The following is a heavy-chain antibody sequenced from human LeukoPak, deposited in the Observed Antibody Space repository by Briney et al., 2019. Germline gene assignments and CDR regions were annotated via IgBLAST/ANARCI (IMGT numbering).Heavy chain of an antibody. V-gene: IGHV3-30*18. CDR3: AKAKTGAIGPDY. Sequence: PGGSLRLSCAASGFTFSSYGMHWVRQAPGKGLEWVAVISYDGSNKYYADSVKGRFTIPRDNSKNTLYLQMNSLRAEDTAVYYCAKAKTGAIGPDYWGQGTLVTVSS. CDR2: ISYDGSNK. J-gene: IGHJ4*02. CDR1: GFTFSSYG. D-gene: IGHD1-26*01.